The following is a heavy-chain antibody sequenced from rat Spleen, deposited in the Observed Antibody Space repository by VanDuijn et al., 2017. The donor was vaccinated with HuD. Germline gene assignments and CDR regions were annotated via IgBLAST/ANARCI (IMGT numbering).Heavy chain of an antibody. J-gene: IGHJ2*01. CDR2: ITTTGGST. V-gene: IGHV5-31*01. D-gene: IGHD1-11*01. CDR3: SREGLYGNFFDY. Sequence: EVQLVESGGGLVQPGRSLKLSCAASGFTFHNYWMTWIRQAPGKGLEWIASITTTGGSTYYSGSVKGRFTISRDNAKSTLYLQMDSLRSEDTATYYCSREGLYGNFFDYCGQGVMVTVSS. CDR1: GFTFHNYW.